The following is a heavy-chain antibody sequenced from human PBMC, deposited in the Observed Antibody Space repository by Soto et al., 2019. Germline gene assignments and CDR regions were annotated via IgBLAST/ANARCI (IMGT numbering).Heavy chain of an antibody. CDR3: ARGEDHDFWWSCNCLDP. D-gene: IGHD3-16*01. CDR1: GGSLSGGPYY. V-gene: IGHV4-31*03. Sequence: SETLSLTCTVSGGSLSGGPYYWPWIRQQPWKGLEWIGYIYYSGITHYNPSLQSRVAISLDTSQNQFSLNLSSVTSADTAISYCARGEDHDFWWSCNCLDPWGRGALVTVSS. CDR2: IYYSGIT. J-gene: IGHJ5*02.